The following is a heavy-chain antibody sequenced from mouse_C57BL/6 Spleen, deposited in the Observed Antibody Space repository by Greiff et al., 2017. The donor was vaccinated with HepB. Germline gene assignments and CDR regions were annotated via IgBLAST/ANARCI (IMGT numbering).Heavy chain of an antibody. Sequence: SGAELVRPGASVTLSCKASGYTFTDYEMHWVKQTPVHGLEWIGAIDPETGGTAYNQKFKGKAILTADKSSSTAYMELRSLTSEDSAVYYCTSLLAMDYWGQGTSVTVSS. V-gene: IGHV1-15*01. CDR2: IDPETGGT. J-gene: IGHJ4*01. D-gene: IGHD2-1*01. CDR3: TSLLAMDY. CDR1: GYTFTDYE.